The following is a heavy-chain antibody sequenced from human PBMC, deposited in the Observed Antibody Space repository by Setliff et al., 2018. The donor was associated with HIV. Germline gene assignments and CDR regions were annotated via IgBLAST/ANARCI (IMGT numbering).Heavy chain of an antibody. CDR1: GGTFSTYT. Sequence: SVKVSCKTSGGTFSTYTIAWVRQAPGQGLEWMGRIIPIFGTPNYAQKFQGRVTSTADKSTSTVYLDLRSLTSEDTAMYYCARSVGAVVGPTDPEVDAFAIWGQGTMVTVSS. D-gene: IGHD1-1*01. V-gene: IGHV1-69*08. CDR2: IIPIFGTP. CDR3: ARSVGAVVGPTDPEVDAFAI. J-gene: IGHJ3*02.